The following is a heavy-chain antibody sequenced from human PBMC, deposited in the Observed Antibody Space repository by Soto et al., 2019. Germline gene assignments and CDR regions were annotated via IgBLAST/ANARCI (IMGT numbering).Heavy chain of an antibody. CDR3: EKHIGPHCYFDR. Sequence: EVQLVESGGGFLQPGGSLRLSCAASGFTFSSCSMDWVRQAPGKGLEWVSYIGPFGRAIYYADSVKGRFTIPRDNVKHSLYQRLKSIRDEATAVYNVEKHIGPHCYFDRWGSGTPVTVSS. CDR2: IGPFGRAI. V-gene: IGHV3-48*02. D-gene: IGHD2-21*01. CDR1: GFTFSSCS. J-gene: IGHJ2*01.